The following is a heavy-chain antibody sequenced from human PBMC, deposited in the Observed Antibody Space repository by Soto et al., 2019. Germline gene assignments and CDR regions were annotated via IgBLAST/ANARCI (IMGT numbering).Heavy chain of an antibody. D-gene: IGHD3-22*01. CDR2: IYYSGST. J-gene: IGHJ6*02. CDR3: AGVRYYASSGYYSGDYYGMDV. V-gene: IGHV4-59*01. Sequence: SETLSLTCTVSGGSISSYYCSWIRQPPGKGLEWIGYIYYSGSTNYSPSLKSRLTISVDTSKNHFYLKLRSVTAADTAVDYCAGVRYYASSGYYSGDYYGMDVWGQGTTVTVSS. CDR1: GGSISSYY.